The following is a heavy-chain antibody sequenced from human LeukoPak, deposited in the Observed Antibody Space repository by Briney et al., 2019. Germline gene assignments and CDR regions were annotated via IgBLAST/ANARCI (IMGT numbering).Heavy chain of an antibody. J-gene: IGHJ6*03. V-gene: IGHV3-11*04. D-gene: IGHD1-26*01. CDR3: ARDRSGAHYYLDV. CDR2: ISNSGSSI. CDR1: GITFSDYY. Sequence: GGSPRLSCGAPGITFSDYYMSWIRQAPGKGLEWISYISNSGSSIYYADSVEGRFTVSRDNAKNSLYLQMNSLRAEDTAVYYCARDRSGAHYYLDVWGKGTTVTVSS.